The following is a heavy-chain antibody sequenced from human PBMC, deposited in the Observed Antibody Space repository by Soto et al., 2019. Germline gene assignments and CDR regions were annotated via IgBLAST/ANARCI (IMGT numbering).Heavy chain of an antibody. Sequence: GGSLRLSCVASGVTFTTNAMEWVRQAPGKGLEWASFISGDDGSGNYADSVKGRFTTSRDNSKNTLYLQMNSLRAEDTAIYYCVKEASGWKSRGSFDLWGRGTMVTVSS. V-gene: IGHV3-23*01. D-gene: IGHD6-19*01. J-gene: IGHJ3*01. CDR1: GVTFTTNA. CDR2: ISGDDGSG. CDR3: VKEASGWKSRGSFDL.